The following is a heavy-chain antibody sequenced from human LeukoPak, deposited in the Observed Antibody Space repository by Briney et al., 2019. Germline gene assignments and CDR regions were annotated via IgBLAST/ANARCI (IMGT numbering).Heavy chain of an antibody. J-gene: IGHJ4*02. Sequence: SETLSLTCTVSGGSISSSSYYWGWVRQPPGKGLEWIGGIYYSGSTYYNPSLKSRVTISVDTSKNQFSLKLSSVTAADTAVYYCATRVEMATILDYWGQGTLVTVSS. CDR2: IYYSGST. CDR1: GGSISSSSYY. CDR3: ATRVEMATILDY. V-gene: IGHV4-39*01. D-gene: IGHD5-24*01.